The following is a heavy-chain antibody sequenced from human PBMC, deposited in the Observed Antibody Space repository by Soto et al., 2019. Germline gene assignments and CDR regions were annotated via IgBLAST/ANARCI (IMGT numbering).Heavy chain of an antibody. CDR2: INPNSGDT. Sequence: VASVKVSCKASGYIFTGYYMHWVRQAPGQGLEWMGWINPNSGDTNYAQKFQGRVTMTRDTSISTAYMDLSRLRSDDTAVYYCARMVSGRYSNFDSWGQGTLVTVSS. J-gene: IGHJ4*02. CDR3: ARMVSGRYSNFDS. CDR1: GYIFTGYY. D-gene: IGHD1-26*01. V-gene: IGHV1-2*02.